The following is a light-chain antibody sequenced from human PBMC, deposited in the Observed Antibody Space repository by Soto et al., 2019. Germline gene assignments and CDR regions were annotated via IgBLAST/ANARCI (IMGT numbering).Light chain of an antibody. Sequence: QSVLTQPPSASGSPGQSVTISCTGTSSDVGGYNYASWYQQHPGKAPKLMIYEVSKRPSGVPDRFPGSKSGNTASLTVSGLQAEDEADYYCSSYAGSNNLVFGTGTKVTVL. J-gene: IGLJ1*01. V-gene: IGLV2-8*01. CDR2: EVS. CDR3: SSYAGSNNLV. CDR1: SSDVGGYNY.